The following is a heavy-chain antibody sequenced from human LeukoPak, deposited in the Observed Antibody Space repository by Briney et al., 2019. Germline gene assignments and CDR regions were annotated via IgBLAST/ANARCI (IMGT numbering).Heavy chain of an antibody. Sequence: GGSLRLSCVASGFTFNIYAMSWVRQTPGKGLEWVANIKQDGSEKYYVDSVKGRFTISRDNAKNSLYLQMNSLRAEDTAVYYCARPAVTDYFDYWGQGTLVTVSS. V-gene: IGHV3-7*01. CDR2: IKQDGSEK. CDR3: ARPAVTDYFDY. J-gene: IGHJ4*02. D-gene: IGHD5-18*01. CDR1: GFTFNIYA.